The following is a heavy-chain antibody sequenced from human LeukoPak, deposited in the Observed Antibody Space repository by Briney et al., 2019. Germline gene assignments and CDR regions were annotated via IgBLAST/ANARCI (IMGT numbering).Heavy chain of an antibody. CDR3: ASGYDFWSGYYEGALGYGMDV. CDR2: IKQDGSEK. Sequence: HGGSLRLSCAASGFTFSSYWMSWARQAPGKGLEWVANIKQDGSEKYYVDSVKGRFTISRDNAKNSLYLQMNSLRAEDTAVYYCASGYDFWSGYYEGALGYGMDVWGQGTTVTVSS. D-gene: IGHD3-3*01. J-gene: IGHJ6*02. V-gene: IGHV3-7*03. CDR1: GFTFSSYW.